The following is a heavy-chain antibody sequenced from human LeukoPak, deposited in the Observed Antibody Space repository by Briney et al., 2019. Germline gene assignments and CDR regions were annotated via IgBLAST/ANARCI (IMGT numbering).Heavy chain of an antibody. J-gene: IGHJ4*02. Sequence: GGSLRLSCAASGFTLSFYGMHWVRQAPGKGLEWLTFISYDGSEKYYADSVKGRITISRDNSKNTLYLQMNSLRAEDTAVYYCARDSPSYCSSIGCYDLAYWGQGTLVTVSS. CDR3: ARDSPSYCSSIGCYDLAY. D-gene: IGHD2-2*01. V-gene: IGHV3-30*03. CDR2: ISYDGSEK. CDR1: GFTLSFYG.